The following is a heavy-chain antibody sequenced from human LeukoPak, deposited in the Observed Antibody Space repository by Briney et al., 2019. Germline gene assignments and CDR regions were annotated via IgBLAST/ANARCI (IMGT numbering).Heavy chain of an antibody. V-gene: IGHV3-21*01. J-gene: IGHJ4*02. Sequence: GGSLRLSCAASGVTFSSYSMNWVRQAPGKGLEWVSSISSSSSYIYYADSVKGRFTISRDNAKNSLYLQMNSLRAEDTAVYYCARDFSTVTIYPKLNYWGRGTLVTVSS. CDR1: GVTFSSYS. CDR3: ARDFSTVTIYPKLNY. D-gene: IGHD4-17*01. CDR2: ISSSSSYI.